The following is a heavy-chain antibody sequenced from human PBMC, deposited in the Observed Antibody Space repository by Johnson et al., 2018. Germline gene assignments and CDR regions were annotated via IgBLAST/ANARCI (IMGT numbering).Heavy chain of an antibody. D-gene: IGHD2-8*02. J-gene: IGHJ3*02. CDR1: GLTFSSFG. Sequence: QVQLVESGGGVVEPGRSLRLSCAASGLTFSSFGMHWVRQAPGKGLEWVAIIWYDGRNQYYTDSVKGRFTISRDNSKNTLYLQMNSLRAEETAMYYCARDPQVLPTTFDIWGQGTMVTVYS. V-gene: IGHV3-33*01. CDR2: IWYDGRNQ. CDR3: ARDPQVLPTTFDI.